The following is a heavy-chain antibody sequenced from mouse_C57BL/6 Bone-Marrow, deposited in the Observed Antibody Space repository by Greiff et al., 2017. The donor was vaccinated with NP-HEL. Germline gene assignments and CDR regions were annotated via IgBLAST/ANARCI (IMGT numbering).Heavy chain of an antibody. Sequence: QVQLQQSGPELVKPGASVKLSCKASGYTFTSYDINWVKQRPGQGLEWIGWIYPRDGSTSYNEKFKGKATLPVDTSSSTAYMELHSLTSEDSAVYFCARWVYDGHYWFTYWGQGTLVTVSA. J-gene: IGHJ3*01. D-gene: IGHD2-3*01. CDR3: ARWVYDGHYWFTY. V-gene: IGHV1-85*01. CDR2: IYPRDGST. CDR1: GYTFTSYD.